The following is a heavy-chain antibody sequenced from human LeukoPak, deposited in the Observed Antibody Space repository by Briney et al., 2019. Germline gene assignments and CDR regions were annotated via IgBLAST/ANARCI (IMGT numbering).Heavy chain of an antibody. Sequence: ASVKVSCKVSGYTLTELSMHWVRQAPGKGLEWMGGFDPEDGETIYAQKFQGRVTMTEDTSTDTAYMELSSLRSEDTAVYYCATDGPYYYDSSGYYFDYWGQGTLVTVSS. CDR3: ATDGPYYYDSSGYYFDY. CDR2: FDPEDGET. V-gene: IGHV1-24*01. CDR1: GYTLTELS. J-gene: IGHJ4*02. D-gene: IGHD3-22*01.